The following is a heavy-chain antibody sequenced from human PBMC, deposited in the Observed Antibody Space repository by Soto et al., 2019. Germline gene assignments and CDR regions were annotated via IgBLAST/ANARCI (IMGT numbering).Heavy chain of an antibody. J-gene: IGHJ4*02. Sequence: SLRLSCAASGFTFSSYAMHWVRQAPGKGLEWVAVISYDGSNKYYADSVKGRFTISRDNSKNTLYLQMNSLRAEDTAVYYCVGKLEPFDYWGQGT. CDR1: GFTFSSYA. V-gene: IGHV3-30-3*01. D-gene: IGHD1-1*01. CDR3: VGKLEPFDY. CDR2: ISYDGSNK.